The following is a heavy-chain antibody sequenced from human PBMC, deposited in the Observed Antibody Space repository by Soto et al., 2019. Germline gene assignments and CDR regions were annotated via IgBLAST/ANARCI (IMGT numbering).Heavy chain of an antibody. V-gene: IGHV1-3*01. CDR1: GYTFTSYA. CDR2: INAGNGNT. D-gene: IGHD2-2*02. Sequence: ASVKVSCKASGYTFTSYAMHWVRQAPGQRLEWMGWINAGNGNTKYSQKFQGRVTITRDTSASTAYMELSSLRSEDTAVYYCARAGYCSSTSCYTSWFDPWGQGTLVTVSS. CDR3: ARAGYCSSTSCYTSWFDP. J-gene: IGHJ5*02.